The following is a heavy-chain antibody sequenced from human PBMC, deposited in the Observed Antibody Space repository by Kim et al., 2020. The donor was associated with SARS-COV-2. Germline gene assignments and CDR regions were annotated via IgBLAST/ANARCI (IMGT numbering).Heavy chain of an antibody. D-gene: IGHD4-4*01. CDR3: ARHYMNGDSNYGPPHVREYGMDV. V-gene: IGHV5-51*01. CDR1: GYSFTSYW. Sequence: GESLKISCKGSGYSFTSYWIGWVRQMPGKGLEWMGIIYPGDSDTRYSPSFQGQVTISADKSISTAYLQWSSLKASDTAMYYCARHYMNGDSNYGPPHVREYGMDVWGQGTTVTVSS. CDR2: IYPGDSDT. J-gene: IGHJ6*02.